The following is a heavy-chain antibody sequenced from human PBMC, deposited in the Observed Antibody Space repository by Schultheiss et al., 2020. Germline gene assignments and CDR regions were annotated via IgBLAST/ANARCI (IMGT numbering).Heavy chain of an antibody. CDR3: ARDGQIGLFDQ. J-gene: IGHJ4*02. Sequence: GGSLRLSCAASGFTFSDYYMSWIRQAPGKGLEWVANIKQDGSEKYYVDSVKGRFTISRDYSKNTVYLEMNSLRAEDTAVYYCARDGQIGLFDQWGQGTLVTVSS. V-gene: IGHV3-7*01. CDR2: IKQDGSEK. CDR1: GFTFSDYY. D-gene: IGHD2-21*01.